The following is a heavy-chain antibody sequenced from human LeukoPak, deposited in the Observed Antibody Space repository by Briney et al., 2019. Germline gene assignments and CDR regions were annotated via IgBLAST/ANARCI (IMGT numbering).Heavy chain of an antibody. CDR1: GFTFSSYD. CDR2: ISDSGGHT. D-gene: IGHD1-26*01. J-gene: IGHJ4*02. V-gene: IGHV3-23*01. Sequence: PGGSLRLSCAASGFTFSSYDMNWVRQAPGKGLEWVSAISDSGGHTYYADSVKGRFTISRDNSKNTLYLQMNSLRADDTAVYYCAKGVRSRGSYPDYWGQGTLVTVSS. CDR3: AKGVRSRGSYPDY.